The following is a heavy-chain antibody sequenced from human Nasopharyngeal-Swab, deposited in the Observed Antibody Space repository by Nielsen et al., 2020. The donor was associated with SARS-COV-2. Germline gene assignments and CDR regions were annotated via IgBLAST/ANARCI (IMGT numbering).Heavy chain of an antibody. CDR2: ISGGSSAI. J-gene: IGHJ6*02. Sequence: GESLKISCAASGFTFSTYSMNWVRQAPGKGLEWVSYISGGSSAIYYADSVKGRFTISRDNAKNSLYLQMNSLRNEDTAVYFCARDPGNSYVNMDVWGQGTTVTVSS. CDR1: GFTFSTYS. D-gene: IGHD5-18*01. V-gene: IGHV3-48*02. CDR3: ARDPGNSYVNMDV.